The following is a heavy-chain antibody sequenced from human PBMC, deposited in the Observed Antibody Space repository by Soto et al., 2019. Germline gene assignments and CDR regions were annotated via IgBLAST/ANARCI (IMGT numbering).Heavy chain of an antibody. J-gene: IGHJ6*02. V-gene: IGHV3-53*01. Sequence: GGSLRLSCAASGVTGSSNYMSLVRQAPGKGLEWVSVIYSGGSTYYADSVKGRFTISRDNSKNTLYLQMNSLRAEDTAVYYCAREVGGYGMDVWGQGTTVTVSS. CDR2: IYSGGST. D-gene: IGHD1-26*01. CDR3: AREVGGYGMDV. CDR1: GVTGSSNY.